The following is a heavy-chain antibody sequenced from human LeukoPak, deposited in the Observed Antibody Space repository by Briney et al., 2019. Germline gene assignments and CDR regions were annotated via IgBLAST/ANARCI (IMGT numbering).Heavy chain of an antibody. CDR3: ARDLGYYYGLDI. CDR1: GGSRINAGW. J-gene: IGHJ6*02. Sequence: PAGTLSLTCDVSGGSRINAGWWSRVRQPPGKGLEWIGEIFHSGSTKYNPSLESRVTISVDKSNHQFSLEMNSVTAADTAIYYCARDLGYYYGLDIWSRGTTVTVSS. V-gene: IGHV4-4*02. D-gene: IGHD3-16*01. CDR2: IFHSGST.